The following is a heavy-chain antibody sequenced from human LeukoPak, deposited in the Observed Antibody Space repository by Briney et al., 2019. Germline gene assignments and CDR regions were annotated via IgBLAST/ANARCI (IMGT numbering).Heavy chain of an antibody. V-gene: IGHV4-30-4*01. CDR3: ASARSGELSFELDY. D-gene: IGHD3-16*02. CDR2: IYYSGST. CDR1: GGSISSGDYY. Sequence: SQTLSLTCTVSGGSISSGDYYWSWIRQPPGKGLEWIGYIYYSGSTYYNPSLKSRVTISVDTSNNQFSLKLSSVTAADTSVYYRASARSGELSFELDYWGQGTLVTVSS. J-gene: IGHJ4*02.